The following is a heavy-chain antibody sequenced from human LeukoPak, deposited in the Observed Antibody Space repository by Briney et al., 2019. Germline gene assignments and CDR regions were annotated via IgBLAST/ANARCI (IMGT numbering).Heavy chain of an antibody. CDR3: AREITMVRGGKCSFDY. CDR1: GFTFSDYY. D-gene: IGHD3-10*01. Sequence: GGSLRLSCADSGFTFSDYYMSWIRQAPGKGLEWVSYISSSGSTIYYADSVKGRFTISRDNAKNSLYLQMNSLRAEDTAVYYCAREITMVRGGKCSFDYWGQGTLVTVSS. CDR2: ISSSGSTI. V-gene: IGHV3-11*04. J-gene: IGHJ4*02.